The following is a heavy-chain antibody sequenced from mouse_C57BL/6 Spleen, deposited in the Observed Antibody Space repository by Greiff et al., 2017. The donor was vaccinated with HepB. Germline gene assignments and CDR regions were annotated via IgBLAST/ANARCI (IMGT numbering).Heavy chain of an antibody. CDR3: ARGVIDYYGSSYDY. V-gene: IGHV1-53*01. Sequence: QVQLQQSGPELVKPGASVKLSCKASGYTFTSYWMHWVKQRPGQGLEWIGNINPSNGGTNYNEKFKSKATLTVDKSSSTAYMQLSSLTSEDSAVYYCARGVIDYYGSSYDYWGQGTTLTVSS. J-gene: IGHJ2*01. CDR1: GYTFTSYW. D-gene: IGHD1-1*01. CDR2: INPSNGGT.